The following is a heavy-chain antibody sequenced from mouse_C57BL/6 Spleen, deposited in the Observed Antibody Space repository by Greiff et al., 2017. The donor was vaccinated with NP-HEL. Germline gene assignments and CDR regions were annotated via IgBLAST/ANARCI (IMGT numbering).Heavy chain of an antibody. D-gene: IGHD2-4*01. J-gene: IGHJ4*01. V-gene: IGHV5-6*01. CDR1: GFTFSSYG. CDR2: ISSGGSYT. CDR3: ARPYDYDGDYAMDY. Sequence: VQLQQSGGDLVKPGGSLKLSCAASGFTFSSYGMSWVRQTPDKRLEWVATISSGGSYTYYPDSVKGRFTISRDNAKNTLYLQMSSLKSEDTAMYYCARPYDYDGDYAMDYWGQGTSVTVSS.